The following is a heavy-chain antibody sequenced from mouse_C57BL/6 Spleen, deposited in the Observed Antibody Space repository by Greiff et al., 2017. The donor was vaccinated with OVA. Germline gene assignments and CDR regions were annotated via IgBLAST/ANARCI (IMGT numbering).Heavy chain of an antibody. V-gene: IGHV1-59*01. CDR2: IDPSDSYT. D-gene: IGHD2-4*01. CDR1: GYTFTSYW. J-gene: IGHJ3*01. Sequence: QVHVKQPGAELVRPGTSVKLSCKASGYTFTSYWMHWVKQRPGQGLEWIGVIDPSDSYTNYNQKFKGKATLTVDTSSSTAYMQLSSLTSEDSAVYYCARCDYDGGFAYWGQGTLVTVSA. CDR3: ARCDYDGGFAY.